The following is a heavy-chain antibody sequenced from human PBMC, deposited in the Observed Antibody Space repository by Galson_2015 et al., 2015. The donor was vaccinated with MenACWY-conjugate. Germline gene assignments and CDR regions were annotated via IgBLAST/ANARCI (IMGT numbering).Heavy chain of an antibody. V-gene: IGHV3-48*01. CDR2: ISSSSSTI. J-gene: IGHJ6*02. CDR3: ATLNYFAMDV. Sequence: SLRLSCAASGFTFSTYRMNWVRQAPGKGLEWVSYISSSSSTIYYADSVKGRFTISRDNAKNSLYLQVNSLRAEDTAVYYCATLNYFAMDVWGQGTTVTVSS. CDR1: GFTFSTYR.